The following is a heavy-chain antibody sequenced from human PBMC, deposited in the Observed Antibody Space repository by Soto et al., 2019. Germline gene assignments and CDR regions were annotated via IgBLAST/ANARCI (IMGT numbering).Heavy chain of an antibody. D-gene: IGHD5-12*01. CDR2: ISNDGTNK. CDR1: GLTFNIFG. J-gene: IGHJ4*02. Sequence: SLRLSCAASGLTFNIFGMHWVRQAPGKGLEWVALISNDGTNKYYADSVRGRFTISRDSSKNTVFLQMDSLRADDTAVYYCAKGSTRWLESLLHYWGQGTLVTVSS. V-gene: IGHV3-30*18. CDR3: AKGSTRWLESLLHY.